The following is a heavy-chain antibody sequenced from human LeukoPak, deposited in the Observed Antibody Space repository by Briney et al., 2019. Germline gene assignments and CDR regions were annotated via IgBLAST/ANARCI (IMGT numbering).Heavy chain of an antibody. CDR3: ARDASIYDSRAYYYLW. D-gene: IGHD3-22*01. J-gene: IGHJ4*02. V-gene: IGHV1-69*01. CDR2: IIPIFRTT. Sequence: SVKVSCKAFGGTFSRYAISWVRQAPGQGLEWMGGIIPIFRTTNYAQKFQGRVTITADESTSTAYMELSSLRSEDTAVYYCARDASIYDSRAYYYLWWGQGTLVTVSS. CDR1: GGTFSRYA.